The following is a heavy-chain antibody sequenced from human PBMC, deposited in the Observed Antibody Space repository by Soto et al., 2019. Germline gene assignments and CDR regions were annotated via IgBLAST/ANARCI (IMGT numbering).Heavy chain of an antibody. CDR2: IVVGSGNT. CDR3: AAENYYDSSGYYPYYFDY. V-gene: IGHV1-58*01. D-gene: IGHD3-22*01. Sequence: SVKVSCKASGFTFTSSAVQWVRQARGQRLEWIGWIVVGSGNTNYAQKFQERVTITRDMSTSTTYMELSSLRSEDTAVYYCAAENYYDSSGYYPYYFDYWGQGTLVTVSS. J-gene: IGHJ4*02. CDR1: GFTFTSSA.